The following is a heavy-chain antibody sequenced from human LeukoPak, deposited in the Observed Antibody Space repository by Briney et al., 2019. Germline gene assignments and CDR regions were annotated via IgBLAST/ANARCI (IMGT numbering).Heavy chain of an antibody. CDR2: IYYSGST. D-gene: IGHD5-12*01. CDR1: GGSISSNY. CDR3: ARGYSGYDYIDY. Sequence: SETLSLTCNVSGGSISSNYWSWIRQPPGKGLEWIGYIYYSGSTYYNPSLKSRVTISVDTSKNQFSLKLSSVTAADTAVYYCARGYSGYDYIDYWGQGTLVTVSS. J-gene: IGHJ4*02. V-gene: IGHV4-59*12.